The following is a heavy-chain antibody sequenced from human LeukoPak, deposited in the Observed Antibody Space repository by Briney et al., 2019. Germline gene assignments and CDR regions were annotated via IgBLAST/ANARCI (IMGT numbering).Heavy chain of an antibody. D-gene: IGHD6-19*01. J-gene: IGHJ4*02. CDR3: TTIAVAGLIDY. CDR2: IKSKTDGGTT. V-gene: IGHV3-15*01. CDR1: GFTFSNAW. Sequence: GGSLRLSCAASGFTFSNAWMSWVRQAPGKGLEWVGRIKSKTDGGTTDYAAPVKGKFTISRDDSKNTLYLQMNSLKTEDTAVYYCTTIAVAGLIDYWGQGTLVTVSS.